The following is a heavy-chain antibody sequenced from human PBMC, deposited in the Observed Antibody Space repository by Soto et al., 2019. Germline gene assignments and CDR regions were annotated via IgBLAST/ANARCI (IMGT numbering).Heavy chain of an antibody. CDR1: GYTFTAYY. D-gene: IGHD6-25*01. J-gene: IGHJ6*02. CDR3: ARAGIAAAGSGEYAMDV. CDR2: INPNSGAT. Sequence: ASVKVSCKASGYTFTAYYIHWVRQAPGRGLEWMGWINPNSGATKYSQKFQGRVTMTSDTPINTVYMEVSRLRSDDTAIYYCARAGIAAAGSGEYAMDVWGQGTTVTVSS. V-gene: IGHV1-2*02.